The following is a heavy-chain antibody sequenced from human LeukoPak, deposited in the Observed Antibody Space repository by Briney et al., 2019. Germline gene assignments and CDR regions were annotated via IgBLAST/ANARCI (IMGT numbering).Heavy chain of an antibody. J-gene: IGHJ4*02. Sequence: GGSLRLSCAASGFTFSSYWMGWVRQAPGKGLEWVANIKQDGREKYYVDTVKGRFTISRDNAKNSLYLQRNSLRAEDTAVYYCARDHTYCGGDCYPYYFDYWGQGTLVTVSS. D-gene: IGHD2-21*02. CDR3: ARDHTYCGGDCYPYYFDY. CDR1: GFTFSSYW. CDR2: IKQDGREK. V-gene: IGHV3-7*01.